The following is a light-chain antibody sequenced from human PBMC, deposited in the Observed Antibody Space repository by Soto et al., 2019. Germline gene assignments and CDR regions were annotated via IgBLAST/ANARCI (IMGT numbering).Light chain of an antibody. CDR1: NSDLGGYNY. Sequence: LTQPASVSGSPGQSITVSCTGTNSDLGGYNYVSWYQHHPGKAPKLMIYEVSNRPSGVSNRFSGSKSGNTASLAISGLQAEDEADYYCSSYTSSGTLVFGTGTKVTVL. CDR3: SSYTSSGTLV. V-gene: IGLV2-14*01. CDR2: EVS. J-gene: IGLJ1*01.